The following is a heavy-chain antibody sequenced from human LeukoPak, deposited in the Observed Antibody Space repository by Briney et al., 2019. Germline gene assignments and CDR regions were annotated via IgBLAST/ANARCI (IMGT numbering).Heavy chain of an antibody. Sequence: GGSLRLSCAASGFTFSSYAMTWVRQAPGKGLEWVSVIGRYGGDIHYADSVEGRFTISRDNSKNTLYLQMNNLRAEDTAVYYCAKYVVIAPAGTRAFDYWGQGTLVTVSS. CDR1: GFTFSSYA. V-gene: IGHV3-23*01. CDR3: AKYVVIAPAGTRAFDY. CDR2: IGRYGGDI. J-gene: IGHJ4*02. D-gene: IGHD2/OR15-2a*01.